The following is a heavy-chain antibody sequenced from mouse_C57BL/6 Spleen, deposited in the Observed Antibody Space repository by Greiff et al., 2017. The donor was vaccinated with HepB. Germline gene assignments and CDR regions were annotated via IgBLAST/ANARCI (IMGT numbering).Heavy chain of an antibody. J-gene: IGHJ4*01. D-gene: IGHD1-1*01. V-gene: IGHV1-82*01. CDR3: ARGLRYQLRGYAMDY. CDR2: IYPGDGDT. Sequence: VKLQQSGPELVKPGASVKISCKASGYAFSSSWMNWVKQRPGKGLEWIGRIYPGDGDTNYNGKFKGKATLTADKSSSTAYMQLSSLTSEDSAVYFCARGLRYQLRGYAMDYWGQGTSVTVSS. CDR1: GYAFSSSW.